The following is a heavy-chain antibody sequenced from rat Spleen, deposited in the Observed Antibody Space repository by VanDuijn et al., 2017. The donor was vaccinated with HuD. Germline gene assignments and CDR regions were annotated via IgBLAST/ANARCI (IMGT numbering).Heavy chain of an antibody. CDR1: GFTFSTFP. Sequence: EVQLVESGGGLVQPGRSMKLSCAASGFTFSTFPMAWVRQAPTKGLEWVATISTSGDYTYYRDSVKGRFTISRDDEESTLYLQMDSLRSEDTATYFCARLGGLRNWFAYWGQGTLVTVSS. V-gene: IGHV5-46*01. CDR3: ARLGGLRNWFAY. CDR2: ISTSGDYT. J-gene: IGHJ3*01. D-gene: IGHD4-3*01.